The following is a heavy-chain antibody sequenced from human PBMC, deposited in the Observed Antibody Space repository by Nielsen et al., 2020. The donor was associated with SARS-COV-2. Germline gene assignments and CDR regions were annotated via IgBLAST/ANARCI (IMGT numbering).Heavy chain of an antibody. Sequence: GESLKISCAASGFTFRSYGMHWVRQAPGKGLEWVAVISYDGSNKYYADSVKGRFTISRDNSKNTLYLQMNSLRAEDTAVYYCAKAFRGGDYYGMDVWGQGTTVTVSS. V-gene: IGHV3-30*18. CDR3: AKAFRGGDYYGMDV. D-gene: IGHD3-16*01. CDR1: GFTFRSYG. CDR2: ISYDGSNK. J-gene: IGHJ6*02.